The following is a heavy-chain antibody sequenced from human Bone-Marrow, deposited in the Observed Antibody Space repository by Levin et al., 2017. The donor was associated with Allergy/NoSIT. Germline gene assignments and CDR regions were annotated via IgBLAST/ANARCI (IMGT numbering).Heavy chain of an antibody. V-gene: IGHV3-30-3*01. CDR2: TSYDETIK. CDR1: GFTFSGYA. CDR3: ARTGRDAFDI. J-gene: IGHJ3*02. D-gene: IGHD1-14*01. Sequence: GGSLRLSCAASGFTFSGYAMHWVRQAPGKGLEWVAVTSYDETIKYYAESVKGRFTISRDNSKNTLYLQMNSLRGEDTAVYYCARTGRDAFDIWGQGTMVTVSS.